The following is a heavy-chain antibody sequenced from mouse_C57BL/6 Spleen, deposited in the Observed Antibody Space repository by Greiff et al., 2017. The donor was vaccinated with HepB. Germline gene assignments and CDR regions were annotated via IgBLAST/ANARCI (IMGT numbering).Heavy chain of an antibody. CDR2: IYPRSGDT. Sequence: QVQLQQSGAELARPGASVKLSCKASGYTFTSYGIRWVKQRTGQGLEWIGEIYPRSGDTNYNEKFKGKATLTADKSSSTAYMELRSLTSEDSAVYSCARTGGVVAADYDMDYWGQGTSVTVSS. D-gene: IGHD1-1*01. J-gene: IGHJ4*01. CDR1: GYTFTSYG. CDR3: ARTGGVVAADYDMDY. V-gene: IGHV1-81*01.